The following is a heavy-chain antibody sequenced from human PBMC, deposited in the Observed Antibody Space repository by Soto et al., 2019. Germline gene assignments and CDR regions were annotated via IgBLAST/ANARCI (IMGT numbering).Heavy chain of an antibody. J-gene: IGHJ4*02. D-gene: IGHD3-10*01. Sequence: GASVKVSCKASGYTFTSYGISWVRQAPGQGLEWMGIINPSGGSTSYAQKFQGRVTITRYTSTGTVYMELSSLRFEDTAVYYCARDPFGSGSCWGQGTLVTVSS. V-gene: IGHV1-46*01. CDR2: INPSGGST. CDR3: ARDPFGSGSC. CDR1: GYTFTSYG.